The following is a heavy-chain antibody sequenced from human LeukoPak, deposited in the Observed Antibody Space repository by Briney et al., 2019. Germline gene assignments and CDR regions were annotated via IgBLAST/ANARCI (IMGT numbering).Heavy chain of an antibody. D-gene: IGHD3-10*01. CDR1: GYTFTGYY. CDR2: INPNSGGT. V-gene: IGHV1-2*02. CDR3: ARGFYGSGSYDDY. J-gene: IGHJ4*02. Sequence: ASVKVSFKASGYTFTGYYMHWVRQAPGQGLEWMGWINPNSGGTNYAQKFQGRVTMTRDTSISTAYMELSRLRSDDTAVYYCARGFYGSGSYDDYWGQGTLVTVSS.